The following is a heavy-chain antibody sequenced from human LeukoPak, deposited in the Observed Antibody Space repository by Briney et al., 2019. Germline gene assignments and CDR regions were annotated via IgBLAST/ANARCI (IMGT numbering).Heavy chain of an antibody. CDR1: GYTFTGEY. D-gene: IGHD2-15*01. V-gene: IGHV1-2*02. CDR2: INPNSGGT. J-gene: IGHJ6*03. Sequence: ASVKVSCKASGYTFTGEYMHWVRQAPGQGLEWMGWINPNSGGTNYAQKFQGRVTMTRDTSISTAYMELSSLRSEDTAVYYCATSKAGGEYYYYYMDVWGKGTTVTISS. CDR3: ATSKAGGEYYYYYMDV.